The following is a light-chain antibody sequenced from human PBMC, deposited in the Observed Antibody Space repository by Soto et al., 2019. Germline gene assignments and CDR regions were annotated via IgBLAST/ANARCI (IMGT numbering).Light chain of an antibody. J-gene: IGKJ5*01. CDR2: DAS. CDR3: QHFNTYPIT. CDR1: QGISSA. V-gene: IGKV1-13*02. Sequence: AIQLTQSPSSLSASVGDRVTFTCRTSQGISSALAWYQQKPGKAPKLLIYDASSVETGVPSTFSGSGSGTDFILTISSLQPEDFATYYCQHFNTYPITFGQGTRLEIK.